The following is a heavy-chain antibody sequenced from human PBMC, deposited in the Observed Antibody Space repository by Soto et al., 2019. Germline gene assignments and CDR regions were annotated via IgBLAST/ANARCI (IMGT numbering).Heavy chain of an antibody. CDR2: LNPNSGAT. J-gene: IGHJ6*02. CDR3: ARGLRGDSYGGLDV. V-gene: IGHV1-2*02. D-gene: IGHD2-21*01. CDR1: GYTFTAYY. Sequence: QMQVVQSGAEVKKPGASVKVSCRTSGYTFTAYYIHWVRQAPGQGLEWVGWLNPNSGATNFGQKFQGRVTMTRDTSINTAYMELSTLTFNDSAVYYCARGLRGDSYGGLDVWGQGTTVTVFS.